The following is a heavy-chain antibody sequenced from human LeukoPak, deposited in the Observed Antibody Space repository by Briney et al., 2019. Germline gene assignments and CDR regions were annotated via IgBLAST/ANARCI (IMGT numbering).Heavy chain of an antibody. Sequence: PGGSLRLSCAASGFTFSSYGMHWVRQAPGKGLEWVAFIRSDGSNEYYADPVKGRFTISRDNSKNTLYLQMNSLRPEDTAVYYCAKEVSSGLWYFDYWGQGTRVTVSS. CDR1: GFTFSSYG. V-gene: IGHV3-30*02. CDR3: AKEVSSGLWYFDY. D-gene: IGHD4/OR15-4a*01. J-gene: IGHJ4*02. CDR2: IRSDGSNE.